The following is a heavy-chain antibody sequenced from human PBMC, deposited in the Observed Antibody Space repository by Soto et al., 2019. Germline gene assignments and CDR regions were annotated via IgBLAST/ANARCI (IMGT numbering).Heavy chain of an antibody. CDR1: GYTFTGYY. V-gene: IGHV1-2*02. CDR2: INPNSGGT. Sequence: QVQLVQSGAEVKKPGASVKVSCKASGYTFTGYYMHWVRQAPGQGLEWMGWINPNSGGTNYAQKFEGRVTMTRDTSISTAYMELSTLRSDDTAVYHCARARSSSPSYFDYWGQGTLVTVSS. CDR3: ARARSSSPSYFDY. D-gene: IGHD6-6*01. J-gene: IGHJ4*02.